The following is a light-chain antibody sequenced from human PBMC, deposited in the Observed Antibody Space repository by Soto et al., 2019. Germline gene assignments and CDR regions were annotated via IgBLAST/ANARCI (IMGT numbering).Light chain of an antibody. Sequence: EIVLTQSPGTLSLSPGQRSTLSCRTSQSVSSSYLAWYQQKPGQAPRLLIYGASTRATGIPARFSGSGSGTEFTLTIISLQPEDSAVYYCQQYNDWPLTFGGGTKVDIK. CDR1: QSVSSSY. CDR2: GAS. J-gene: IGKJ4*01. CDR3: QQYNDWPLT. V-gene: IGKV3-20*01.